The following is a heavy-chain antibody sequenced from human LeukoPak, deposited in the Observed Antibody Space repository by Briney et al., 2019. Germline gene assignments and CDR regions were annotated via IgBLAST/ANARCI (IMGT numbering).Heavy chain of an antibody. CDR1: GGSFSGYY. J-gene: IGHJ6*02. CDR2: INHSGST. V-gene: IGHV4-34*01. CDR3: ARAVRAAGQFYYYYYGMDV. Sequence: ETLSLTCAVYGGSFSGYYWSWIRQPPGKGLEWIGEINHSGSTNYNPSLKSRVTISVDTSKNQFSLKLSSVTAADTAVYYCARAVRAAGQFYYYYYGMDVWGQGTTVTVSS. D-gene: IGHD6-13*01.